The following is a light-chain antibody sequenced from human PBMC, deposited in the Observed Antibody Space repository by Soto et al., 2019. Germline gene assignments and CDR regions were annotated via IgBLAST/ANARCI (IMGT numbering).Light chain of an antibody. CDR3: QQYHTYS. CDR1: QSISGW. V-gene: IGKV1-5*03. Sequence: DIQMTQSPSTLSASVGDRVIITCRTSQSISGWMAWYQQKPGKAPSLLIYKTLKTGVPSRFSGSGSGTEFTLIISSLQPDDFATYYCQQYHTYSFGQGTTVEMK. J-gene: IGKJ1*01. CDR2: K.